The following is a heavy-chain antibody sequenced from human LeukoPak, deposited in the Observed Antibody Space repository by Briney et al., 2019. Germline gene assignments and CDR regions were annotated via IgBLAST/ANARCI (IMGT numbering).Heavy chain of an antibody. V-gene: IGHV3-23*01. CDR2: IIGTSSYT. D-gene: IGHD2-2*01. J-gene: IGHJ4*02. Sequence: GGSLRLSSVASGFTFSNYVMYWVRQVPGKGLEGVLGIIGTSSYTYSADFVKGRFTISRDNSKNTLYLQMNSLRAEDTAVYYCASDHCSSTSCYPDYWGQGTLVTVSS. CDR1: GFTFSNYV. CDR3: ASDHCSSTSCYPDY.